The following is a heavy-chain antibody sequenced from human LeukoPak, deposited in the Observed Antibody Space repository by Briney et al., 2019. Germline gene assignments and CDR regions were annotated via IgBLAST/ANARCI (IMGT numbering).Heavy chain of an antibody. J-gene: IGHJ4*02. D-gene: IGHD4-17*01. CDR3: ARLSGDYPFDY. CDR1: GGSFSDYY. CDR2: INHSGST. Sequence: KPSETLSLTCAVYGGSFSDYYWTWIRQPPGKGLEWIGEINHSGSTNYNPSLKSRVTISVDTSKNQFSLKLSSVTAADTAVYYCARLSGDYPFDYWGQGTLVTVSS. V-gene: IGHV4-34*01.